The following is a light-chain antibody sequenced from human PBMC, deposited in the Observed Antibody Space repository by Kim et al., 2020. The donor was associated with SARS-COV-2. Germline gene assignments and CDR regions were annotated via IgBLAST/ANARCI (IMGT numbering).Light chain of an antibody. CDR2: DAS. J-gene: IGKJ2*01. CDR3: QQRSN. Sequence: EIVLTQSPATLSLSPGERATLSCRASQSVSSYLAWYQQKPGQAPRLLIYDASNRATGIPARFSGSGSGTDFTLTISSLEPEGFAVYYCQQRSNFGQGTKLEI. CDR1: QSVSSY. V-gene: IGKV3-11*01.